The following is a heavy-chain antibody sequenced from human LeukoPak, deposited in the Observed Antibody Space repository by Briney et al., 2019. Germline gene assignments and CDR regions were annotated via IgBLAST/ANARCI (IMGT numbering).Heavy chain of an antibody. J-gene: IGHJ6*02. CDR3: ARDGGWNYDYYYYGMDV. Sequence: GASVKVSCKASGYTFTSYGISWVRQAPGQGLEWMGWISAYNGNTNYAQKLQGRVTMTTDISTSTAYMELRSLRSDDTAVYYCARDGGWNYDYYYYGMDVWGQGTTVTVSS. CDR2: ISAYNGNT. CDR1: GYTFTSYG. V-gene: IGHV1-18*01. D-gene: IGHD1-7*01.